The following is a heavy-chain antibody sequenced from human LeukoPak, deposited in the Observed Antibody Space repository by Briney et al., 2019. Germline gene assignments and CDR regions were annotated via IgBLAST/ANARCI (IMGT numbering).Heavy chain of an antibody. CDR3: ARCNSSWYFQGWDY. D-gene: IGHD6-13*01. V-gene: IGHV4-39*01. J-gene: IGHJ4*02. Sequence: PSETLSSPALSLVAPSAVVVLTGAGSASPQGGGWSGLRVSNSGSTYYNPSLKSRVTISVDTSKNQFSLKLSSVTAADTAVYYCARCNSSWYFQGWDYWGQGTLVTVSS. CDR1: VAPSAVVVLT. CDR2: SNSGST.